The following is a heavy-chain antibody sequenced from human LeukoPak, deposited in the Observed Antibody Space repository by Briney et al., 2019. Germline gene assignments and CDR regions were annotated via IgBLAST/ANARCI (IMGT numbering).Heavy chain of an antibody. J-gene: IGHJ4*02. V-gene: IGHV4-59*08. CDR2: IHNSGRT. Sequence: SETLSLTCSVSGGSVSSYYWGWIRQSPGEGLEWIGYIHNSGRTNYNPSLKSRVTGFVDTSKNQVSLRLSSVTAADTAVYYCARHGTISSESYFDYWGQGALVTVSS. D-gene: IGHD1-14*01. CDR3: ARHGTISSESYFDY. CDR1: GGSVSSYY.